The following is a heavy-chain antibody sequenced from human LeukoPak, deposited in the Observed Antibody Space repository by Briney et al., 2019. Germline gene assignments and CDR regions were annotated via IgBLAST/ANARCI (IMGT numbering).Heavy chain of an antibody. D-gene: IGHD6-19*01. J-gene: IGHJ4*02. CDR3: AKVGSGWFFDY. CDR1: GFTFSLYD. Sequence: GGSLRLSCAASGFTFSLYDIHWVRQAPGKGLEWVAIISYDGSNKFYADSVKGRFTISRDNAKNTLWLQMNSLRAGDTAAYYCAKVGSGWFFDYWGQGTLVTVSS. CDR2: ISYDGSNK. V-gene: IGHV3-30*18.